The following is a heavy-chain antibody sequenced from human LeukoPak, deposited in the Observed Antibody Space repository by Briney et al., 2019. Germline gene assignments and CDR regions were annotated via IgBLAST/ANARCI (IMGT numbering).Heavy chain of an antibody. CDR2: INSDGSNT. CDR1: GFTFSNYW. J-gene: IGHJ4*02. D-gene: IGHD2/OR15-2a*01. Sequence: PGGSLRLSCAASGFTFSNYWMHWVRQAPGKGLVWVSRINSDGSNTGYADFVKGRFTISRGNAKNTLYLQMNSLRAEDTAVYFCAREIAGGCDYWGQETLVTVSS. V-gene: IGHV3-74*01. CDR3: AREIAGGCDY.